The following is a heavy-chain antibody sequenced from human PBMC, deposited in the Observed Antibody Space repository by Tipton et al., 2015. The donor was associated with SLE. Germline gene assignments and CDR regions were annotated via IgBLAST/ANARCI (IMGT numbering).Heavy chain of an antibody. Sequence: GLVKPSETLSLTCTVSGGSISSSSYYWGWIRQPPGKGLEWIGYIYDSGSTNYNSSLESRVTISVDTSRSQFSLTLSSVTAADTAVYYCARGRLGDSQHHFDYWGQGTLVTVSS. CDR1: GGSISSSSYY. CDR2: IYDSGST. D-gene: IGHD1-26*01. V-gene: IGHV4-39*07. CDR3: ARGRLGDSQHHFDY. J-gene: IGHJ4*02.